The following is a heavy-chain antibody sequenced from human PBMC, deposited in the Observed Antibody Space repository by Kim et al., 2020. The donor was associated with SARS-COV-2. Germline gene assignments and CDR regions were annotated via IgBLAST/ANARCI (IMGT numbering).Heavy chain of an antibody. CDR3: ARSGGYSYYGMDV. Sequence: GGSLRLSCAASGFTISRNYMNWVRQAPGEGLEWVSVIYSSGSTLYADSVKGRFTVSRDISKSTVYLQMNSLRADDTAVYYCARSGGYSYYGMDVWGQGTTVTVSS. D-gene: IGHD5-12*01. CDR2: IYSSGST. V-gene: IGHV3-53*01. CDR1: GFTISRNY. J-gene: IGHJ6*02.